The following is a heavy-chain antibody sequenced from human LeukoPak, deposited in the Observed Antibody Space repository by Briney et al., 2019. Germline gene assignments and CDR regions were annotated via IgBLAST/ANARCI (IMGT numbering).Heavy chain of an antibody. Sequence: ASVKVSCKASGYTFTSYAMHWVRQAPGQRLEWMGWINAGNGNTKYSQEFQGRVNITRDTSASTAYMELSSLKASDTAMYYCARQLVAYYYFDYWGQGTLVTVSS. D-gene: IGHD5-12*01. CDR1: GYTFTSYA. CDR3: ARQLVAYYYFDY. V-gene: IGHV1-3*03. CDR2: INAGNGNT. J-gene: IGHJ4*02.